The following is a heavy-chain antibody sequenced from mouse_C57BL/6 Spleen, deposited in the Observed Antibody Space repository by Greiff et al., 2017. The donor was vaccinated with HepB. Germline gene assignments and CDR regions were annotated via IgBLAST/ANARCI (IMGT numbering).Heavy chain of an antibody. J-gene: IGHJ2*01. CDR1: GFTFSSYA. V-gene: IGHV5-9-1*02. Sequence: DVMLVESGEGLVKPGGSLKLSCAASGFTFSSYAMSWVRQTPEKRLEWVAYISSGGDYIYYADTVKGRFTISRDNARNTLYLQMSSLKSEDTAMYYCTRGGNYDYDGRFDYWGQGTTLTVSS. CDR3: TRGGNYDYDGRFDY. D-gene: IGHD2-4*01. CDR2: ISSGGDYI.